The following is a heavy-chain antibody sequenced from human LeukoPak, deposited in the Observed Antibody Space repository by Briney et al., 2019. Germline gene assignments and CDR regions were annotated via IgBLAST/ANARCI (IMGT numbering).Heavy chain of an antibody. J-gene: IGHJ4*02. CDR1: GYSISSGYY. D-gene: IGHD3-10*01. V-gene: IGHV4-38-2*02. Sequence: SETLSLTCTASGYSISSGYYWGWIRQPPGKGLEWIGSIYHSGSTYYNPSLKSRVTISVDTSKNQFSLKLSSVTAADTAVYYCARVFYYGSGKYYFDYWGQGTLVTVSS. CDR2: IYHSGST. CDR3: ARVFYYGSGKYYFDY.